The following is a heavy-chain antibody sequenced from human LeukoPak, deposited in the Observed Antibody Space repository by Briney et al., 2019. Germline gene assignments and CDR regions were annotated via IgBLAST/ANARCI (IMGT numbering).Heavy chain of an antibody. CDR3: ARGSNPKLYYDFWSGYGNYYYYYGMDV. CDR2: MNPNSGNT. V-gene: IGHV1-8*02. Sequence: ASVKVSCKASGGTFSIYVISWVRQAPGQGREWMGWMNPNSGNTCYAQKFQGRVTMTRNTSISTAYMELSSLRSEDTAVYYCARGSNPKLYYDFWSGYGNYYYYYGMDVWGQGTTVTVSS. D-gene: IGHD3-3*01. J-gene: IGHJ6*02. CDR1: GGTFSIYV.